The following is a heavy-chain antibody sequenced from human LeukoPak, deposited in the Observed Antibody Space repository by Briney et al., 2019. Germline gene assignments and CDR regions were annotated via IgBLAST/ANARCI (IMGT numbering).Heavy chain of an antibody. CDR1: GGSISSYY. J-gene: IGHJ6*04. CDR2: IYYSGST. CDR3: ARDRRRAWYYGMDV. Sequence: SETLSLTCTDSGGSISSYYWSWIRQPPGKGLEWIGYIYYSGSTNYNPSLKSRVTISVDTSKNQFSLKLSSVTAADTAVYYCARDRRRAWYYGMDVWGKGTTVTVSS. V-gene: IGHV4-59*01.